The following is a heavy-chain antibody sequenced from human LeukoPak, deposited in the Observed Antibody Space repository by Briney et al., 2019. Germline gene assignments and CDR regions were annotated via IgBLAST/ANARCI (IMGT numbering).Heavy chain of an antibody. D-gene: IGHD3-22*01. J-gene: IGHJ5*02. CDR2: TYYSGST. CDR3: ARTGYYYDSSGYYPDWFDP. Sequence: SETLSLTCTVSGGSISSYYWSWIRQPPGKGLEWIGYTYYSGSTNYNPSLKSRVTISVDTSKNQFSLKLSSVTAADTAVYYCARTGYYYDSSGYYPDWFDPWGQGTLVTVSS. V-gene: IGHV4-59*08. CDR1: GGSISSYY.